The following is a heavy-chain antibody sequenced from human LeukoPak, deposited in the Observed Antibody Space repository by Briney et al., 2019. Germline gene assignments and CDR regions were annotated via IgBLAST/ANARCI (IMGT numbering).Heavy chain of an antibody. Sequence: ASVKVSCKASGYTFTGYYMHWVRQAPGQGLEWMGWINPNSGGTNYAQKFQGRVTMTRDTSISTAYMELSRLRSDDTAVYYCARSRPRNYYDSSDAFDIWGQGTMVTVSS. CDR2: INPNSGGT. V-gene: IGHV1-2*02. J-gene: IGHJ3*02. CDR1: GYTFTGYY. CDR3: ARSRPRNYYDSSDAFDI. D-gene: IGHD3-22*01.